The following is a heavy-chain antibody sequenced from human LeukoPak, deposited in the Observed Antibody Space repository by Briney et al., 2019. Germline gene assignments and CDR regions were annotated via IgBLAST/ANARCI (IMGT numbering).Heavy chain of an antibody. CDR1: GYTFTGYY. CDR2: INPNSGGT. D-gene: IGHD3-22*01. V-gene: IGHV1-2*02. Sequence: ASVKVSCKASGYTFTGYYMHWVRQAPGQGLEWMGWINPNSGGTNYAQKFQGRVTMTRDTSIGTAYMELRSLRSDDTAVYYCARMMTPRLYYDSTGYYYGAFDIWGQGTMVTVSS. J-gene: IGHJ3*02. CDR3: ARMMTPRLYYDSTGYYYGAFDI.